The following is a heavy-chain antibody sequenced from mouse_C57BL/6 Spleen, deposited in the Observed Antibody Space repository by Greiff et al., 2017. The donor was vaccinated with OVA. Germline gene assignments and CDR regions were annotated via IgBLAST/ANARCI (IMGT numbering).Heavy chain of an antibody. CDR1: GYTFTSYW. Sequence: QVQLQQPGAELVMPGASVKLSCKASGYTFTSYWMHWVKQRPGQGLEWIGEIDPYDSCTNYNQKFKGKSTLTVDKSSSTAYMQLSSLTSEDSAVYYCAILTGTLNDGGQGTTLTVSS. CDR2: IDPYDSCT. V-gene: IGHV1-69*01. J-gene: IGHJ2*01. CDR3: AILTGTLND. D-gene: IGHD4-1*01.